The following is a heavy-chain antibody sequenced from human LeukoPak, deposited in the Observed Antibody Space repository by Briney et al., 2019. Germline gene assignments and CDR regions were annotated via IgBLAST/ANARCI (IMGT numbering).Heavy chain of an antibody. D-gene: IGHD3-22*01. Sequence: PVGTLRLSCAASGFTFRGYEMKCGCEGPGEGGERVSDISISGRTIYYTGSVKGRFTISRDNAKNSLYLQIDSLRAEDTVVYYCSWFSSGYNYWGQGTLVTVSS. CDR1: GFTFRGYE. V-gene: IGHV3-48*03. CDR2: ISISGRTI. CDR3: SWFSSGYNY. J-gene: IGHJ4*02.